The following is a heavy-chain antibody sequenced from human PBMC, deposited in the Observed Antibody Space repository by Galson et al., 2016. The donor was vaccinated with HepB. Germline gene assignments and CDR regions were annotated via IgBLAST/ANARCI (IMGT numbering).Heavy chain of an antibody. J-gene: IGHJ6*03. D-gene: IGHD3-22*01. V-gene: IGHV4-4*02. CDR3: ARVYDSSGYYGEAFYYYMDV. CDR1: GGFVSRGNW. CDR2: IYHSGST. Sequence: ETLSLTCAVSGGFVSRGNWWSWVRQPPGKGLEWIGEIYHSGSTNYNPSLKSRVTISVDKSKNQFSLKLSSVTAADTAVYYCARVYDSSGYYGEAFYYYMDVWGKGTTVTVSS.